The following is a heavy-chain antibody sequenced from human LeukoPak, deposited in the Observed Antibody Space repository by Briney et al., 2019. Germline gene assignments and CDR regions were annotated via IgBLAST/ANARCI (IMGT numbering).Heavy chain of an antibody. J-gene: IGHJ4*02. CDR1: GFTFSSYA. CDR3: AKNPGYNWNYGYSDY. V-gene: IGHV3-23*01. D-gene: IGHD1-7*01. Sequence: GGSLRLSCAASGFTFSSYAMSWVRQAPGKGLEWVSGISGGGGITDYADSVKGRFTISRDNSKNTLYLQMNSLRAEDTAVYYCAKNPGYNWNYGYSDYWGQGTLVTVSS. CDR2: ISGGGGIT.